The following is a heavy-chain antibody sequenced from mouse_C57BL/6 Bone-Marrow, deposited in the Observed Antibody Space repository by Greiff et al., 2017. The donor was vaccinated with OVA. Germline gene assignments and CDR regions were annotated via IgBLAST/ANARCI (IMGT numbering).Heavy chain of an antibody. Sequence: VKLQQSGAELARPGASVKLSCKASGYTFTSYGISWVKQRTGQGLEWIGEIYPRSGNTYYNEKFKGKATLTADKSSSTAYMELRSLTSEDSAVYFCARGLRGAMDYWGQGTSVTVSS. CDR2: IYPRSGNT. CDR3: ARGLRGAMDY. J-gene: IGHJ4*01. V-gene: IGHV1-81*01. CDR1: GYTFTSYG. D-gene: IGHD2-4*01.